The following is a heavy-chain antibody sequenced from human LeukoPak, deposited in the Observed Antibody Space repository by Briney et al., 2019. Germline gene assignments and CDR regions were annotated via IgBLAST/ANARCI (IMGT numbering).Heavy chain of an antibody. Sequence: PGGSLRLSCAASGFTFSSYGMHWVRQAPGKGLEWVAVISYDGSNKYYADSVKGRFIISRDSSKNTLYLQMNSLRAEDTAVYYCAKGSRSIAVDNLCDYWGQGSLVTVSS. D-gene: IGHD6-19*01. CDR2: ISYDGSNK. CDR1: GFTFSSYG. J-gene: IGHJ4*02. CDR3: AKGSRSIAVDNLCDY. V-gene: IGHV3-30*18.